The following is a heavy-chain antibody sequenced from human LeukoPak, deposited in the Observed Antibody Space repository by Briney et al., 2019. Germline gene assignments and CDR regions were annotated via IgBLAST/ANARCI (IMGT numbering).Heavy chain of an antibody. Sequence: SVNVSCKASGGTFSSYAISWVRQAPGQGLEWMGGIIPIFGTANYAQKFQGRVTITADESTSTAYMELSSLRSEDTAVYYCARAGGNGDYDGSFDYWGQGTLVTVSS. J-gene: IGHJ4*02. D-gene: IGHD4-17*01. CDR1: GGTFSSYA. CDR3: ARAGGNGDYDGSFDY. CDR2: IIPIFGTA. V-gene: IGHV1-69*13.